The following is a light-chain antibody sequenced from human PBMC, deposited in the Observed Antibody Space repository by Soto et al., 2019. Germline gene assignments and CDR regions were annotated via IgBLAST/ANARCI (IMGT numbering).Light chain of an antibody. Sequence: SYELTKPLSVTVALGQTARITYRRNNIGSKNVHWYQQKPGQAPVLVIYRDSNRPSGIPERFSGSNSGNTATLTISRAQAGDEADYYCQVWDSSTVVFGTGTKVTVL. CDR1: NIGSKN. CDR2: RDS. CDR3: QVWDSSTVV. J-gene: IGLJ1*01. V-gene: IGLV3-9*01.